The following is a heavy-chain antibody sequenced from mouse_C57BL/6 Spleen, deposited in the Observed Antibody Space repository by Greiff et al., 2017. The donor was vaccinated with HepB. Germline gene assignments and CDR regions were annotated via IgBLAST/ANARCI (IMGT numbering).Heavy chain of an antibody. Sequence: EVKLMESEGGLVQPGSSMKLSCTASGFTFSDYYMAWVRQVPEKGLEWVANINYDGSSTYYLDSLKSRFIISRDNAKNILYLQMSSLKSEDTATYYCARDYGNWYFDVWGTGTTVTVSS. V-gene: IGHV5-16*01. D-gene: IGHD2-1*01. CDR1: GFTFSDYY. CDR3: ARDYGNWYFDV. CDR2: INYDGSST. J-gene: IGHJ1*03.